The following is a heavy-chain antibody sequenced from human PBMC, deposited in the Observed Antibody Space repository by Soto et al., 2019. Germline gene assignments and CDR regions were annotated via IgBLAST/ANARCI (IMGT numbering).Heavy chain of an antibody. CDR2: ITHSGTT. CDR1: GASFSGYY. CDR3: ARVSCSGGSRYLTSRYNYYVIDV. V-gene: IGHV4-34*01. D-gene: IGHD2-15*01. Sequence: KPSETLSLTCAVHGASFSGYYWSWVRQSPGKGLEWIGEITHSGTTNYSPSLKSRVTISVDTSKNHFFLSLRSVTAADTGVYYFARVSCSGGSRYLTSRYNYYVIDVWGQGTTVTVSS. J-gene: IGHJ6*02.